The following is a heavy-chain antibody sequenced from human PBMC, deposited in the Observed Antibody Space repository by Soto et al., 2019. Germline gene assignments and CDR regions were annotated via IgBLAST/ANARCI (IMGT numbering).Heavy chain of an antibody. CDR2: INDRGSI. CDR3: ARESHDILTGPPWVWYFDL. Sequence: QVQLQQWDAGPLRPLETLSLTCGVSGGSFSGYYWAWIRQSPGKGLEWIGEINDRGSINYNPSLKSRVSISVDTSKNHYSLNLRSVTAADTAVYYCARESHDILTGPPWVWYFDLWGRGTLVTVSS. V-gene: IGHV4-34*01. D-gene: IGHD3-9*01. CDR1: GGSFSGYY. J-gene: IGHJ2*01.